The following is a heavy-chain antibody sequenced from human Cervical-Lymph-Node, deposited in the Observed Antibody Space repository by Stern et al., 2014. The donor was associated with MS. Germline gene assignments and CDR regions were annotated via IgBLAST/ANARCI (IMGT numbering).Heavy chain of an antibody. CDR2: ISSDGSIK. CDR1: GFTFSVYS. D-gene: IGHD2-15*01. Sequence: VQLVQSGGGVVQPGRSLRLSCAASGFTFSVYSMHWVRQAPGKGLEWVAVISSDGSIKYSADSVKGRFTISRDNSKNTLYLQMNSLRAEDTAVYYCARGVAARGQFDYWGQGTLVTVSS. CDR3: ARGVAARGQFDY. J-gene: IGHJ4*02. V-gene: IGHV3-30*04.